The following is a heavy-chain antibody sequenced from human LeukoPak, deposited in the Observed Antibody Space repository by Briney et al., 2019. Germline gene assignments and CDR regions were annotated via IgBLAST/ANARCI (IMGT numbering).Heavy chain of an antibody. V-gene: IGHV1-18*01. Sequence: ASVTVSCKASGYTFTSYGISWVRQAPGQGLEWMGWISAYNGNTNYAQRLQGRVTMTTDTSTSTAYMELRSLRSDDTAVYYCGYCSSTSCYGVDYWGQGTLVTVSS. D-gene: IGHD2-2*01. J-gene: IGHJ4*02. CDR2: ISAYNGNT. CDR1: GYTFTSYG. CDR3: GYCSSTSCYGVDY.